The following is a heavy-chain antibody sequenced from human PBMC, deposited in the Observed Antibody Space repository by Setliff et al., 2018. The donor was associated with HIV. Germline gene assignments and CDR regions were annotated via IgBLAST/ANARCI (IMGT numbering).Heavy chain of an antibody. D-gene: IGHD1-1*01. Sequence: SETLSLTCTVSGVSINSGNYYWGWIRQPAGKRLEWIGRIYSSGNTNYNPSLKSRVTISADTSKNQFSLRLKSVTAAETAVYYCARGGDGYNPGGGTFDHWGQGTLVTVPS. CDR1: GVSINSGNYY. J-gene: IGHJ4*02. CDR3: ARGGDGYNPGGGTFDH. CDR2: IYSSGNT. V-gene: IGHV4-61*02.